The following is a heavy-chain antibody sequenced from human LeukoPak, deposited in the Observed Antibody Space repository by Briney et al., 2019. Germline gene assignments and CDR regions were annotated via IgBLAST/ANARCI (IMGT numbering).Heavy chain of an antibody. CDR3: ARARIAAAAYYFDY. CDR1: GFTVSTNY. J-gene: IGHJ4*02. CDR2: IYSGGST. Sequence: GGSLRLSCAASGFTVSTNYMSWVRQAPGKGLEWVSIIYSGGSTSYADSVRGRFTISRDNSKNTLYLQMNSLRAEDTAVYYCARARIAAAAYYFDYWGQGTLVTVSS. V-gene: IGHV3-53*01. D-gene: IGHD6-13*01.